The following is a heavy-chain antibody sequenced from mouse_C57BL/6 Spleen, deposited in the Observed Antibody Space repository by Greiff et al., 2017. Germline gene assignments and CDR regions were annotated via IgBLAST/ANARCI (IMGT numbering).Heavy chain of an antibody. V-gene: IGHV1-54*01. Sequence: QVQLQQSGAELVRPGTSVKVSCKASGYAFTNYLIEWVKQRPGQGLEWIGVINPGSGGTNYNEKFKGKATLTADKSPSTAYMQLSSLTSEDSAVYFCARKGDYWGQGTTLTVSS. CDR1: GYAFTNYL. CDR2: INPGSGGT. CDR3: ARKGDY. J-gene: IGHJ2*01.